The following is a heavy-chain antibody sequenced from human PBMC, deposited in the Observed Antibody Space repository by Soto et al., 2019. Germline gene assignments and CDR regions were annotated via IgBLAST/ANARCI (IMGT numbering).Heavy chain of an antibody. CDR1: GGSISSGDYY. CDR2: IYYSGST. J-gene: IGHJ5*02. V-gene: IGHV4-30-4*01. CDR3: ASGSVRGVLQA. Sequence: SETLSLTCTVSGGSISSGDYYWSWIRQPPGKGLEWIGYIYYSGSTYYNPSLKSRVTISVDTSKNQFSLKLSSVTAADTAVYYCASGSVRGVLQAWGQGTLVTVSS. D-gene: IGHD3-10*01.